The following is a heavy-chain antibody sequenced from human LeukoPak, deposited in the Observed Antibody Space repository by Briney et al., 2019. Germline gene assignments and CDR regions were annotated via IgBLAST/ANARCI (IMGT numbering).Heavy chain of an antibody. V-gene: IGHV3-21*01. CDR1: GFTFSSYS. Sequence: GGSLRLSCAASGFTFSSYSMNWVRQAPGKGLEWASSISSSSSYIYYADSVKGRFTISRDNAKNSLYLQMNSLRAEDTAVYYCARVVTRVYYDSSGSDYWGQGTLVTVSS. CDR2: ISSSSSYI. CDR3: ARVVTRVYYDSSGSDY. J-gene: IGHJ4*02. D-gene: IGHD3-22*01.